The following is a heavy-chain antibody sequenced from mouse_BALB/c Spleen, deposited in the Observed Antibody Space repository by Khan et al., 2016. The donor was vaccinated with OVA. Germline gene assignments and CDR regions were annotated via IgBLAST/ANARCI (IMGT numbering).Heavy chain of an antibody. CDR1: GFSLTNYG. CDR2: IWSDGST. D-gene: IGHD2-12*01. J-gene: IGHJ4*01. CDR3: ARQPYYNYNVMDY. Sequence: QVQLKQSGPGLVAPSQSLSITCTISGFSLTNYGVHWVRQPPGKGLEWLVVIWSDGSTTYNSALKSRLTITKDNSKSQVFLEMNSLQTDDTAIYFWARQPYYNYNVMDYWGQGTSVTVSS. V-gene: IGHV2-6-1*01.